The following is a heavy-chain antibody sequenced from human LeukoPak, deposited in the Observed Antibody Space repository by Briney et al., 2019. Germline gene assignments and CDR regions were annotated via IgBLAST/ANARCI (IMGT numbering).Heavy chain of an antibody. V-gene: IGHV4-59*13. CDR3: AGEGRTYGMDV. J-gene: IGHJ6*02. CDR2: IYYSGST. Sequence: SETLSLTCTVSGGSIGTYYWSWIRQPPGKGPEWIGYIYYSGSTNYNPSLKSRVTISVYTSKNQFSLKLNSVTAADTAVYYCAGEGRTYGMDVWGQGTTVTVSS. CDR1: GGSIGTYY.